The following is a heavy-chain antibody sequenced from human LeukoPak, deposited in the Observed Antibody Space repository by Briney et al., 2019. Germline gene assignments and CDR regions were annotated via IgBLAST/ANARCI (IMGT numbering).Heavy chain of an antibody. V-gene: IGHV4-31*03. Sequence: SQTLSLTCTVSGGSINSGGYYWRWIRQQPGKGLEWTEYISYSGSTYYNPSLKSRVTISLDTSKNQFSLRLSSVSAADTAVYFCTVGPHHYFDYWGQGTLVTVSS. J-gene: IGHJ4*02. CDR3: TVGPHHYFDY. CDR2: ISYSGST. CDR1: GGSINSGGYY. D-gene: IGHD4-11*01.